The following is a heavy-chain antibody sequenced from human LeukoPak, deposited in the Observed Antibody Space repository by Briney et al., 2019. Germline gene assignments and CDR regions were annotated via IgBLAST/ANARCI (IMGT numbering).Heavy chain of an antibody. CDR2: IQYDESTR. Sequence: GGSLRLSCAASGFTFSSYDMHWVRQAPGKGLEWVAFIQYDESTRYYADSLKGRITISRDNSKNTLYLQMNRLRAEDTAVYYCARDSIRQQLHYFDYWGLGTLVTVSS. V-gene: IGHV3-30*02. CDR3: ARDSIRQQLHYFDY. J-gene: IGHJ4*02. D-gene: IGHD6-13*01. CDR1: GFTFSSYD.